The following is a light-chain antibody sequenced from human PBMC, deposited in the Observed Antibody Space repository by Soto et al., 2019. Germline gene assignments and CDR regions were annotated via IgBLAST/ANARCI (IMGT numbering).Light chain of an antibody. V-gene: IGLV2-14*01. J-gene: IGLJ2*01. CDR1: SSDVGGYNY. CDR3: SSYTSSDSLV. Sequence: QSALTQPASVSGSPGQSITISCTGTSSDVGGYNYVSWYQQEPGKAPKLMIYDVSSRPSGVSNRFSGSKSGNTASLTISGLQAEDEADYYCSSYTSSDSLVFGGGTKLTVL. CDR2: DVS.